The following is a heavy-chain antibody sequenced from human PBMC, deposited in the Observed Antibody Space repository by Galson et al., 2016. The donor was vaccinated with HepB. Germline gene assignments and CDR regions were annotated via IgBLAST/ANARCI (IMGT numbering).Heavy chain of an antibody. CDR2: ISRNADGT. Sequence: SLRLSCAASGFIFSSYAMHWVRQTPGKGLEYVSAISRNADGTYYPDSVKGRFSISRDNSKNTLYLHMGSLRTEDTGVYYCVKDQRRWQNVFERWGQGTLVTVSS. J-gene: IGHJ4*02. V-gene: IGHV3-64D*08. CDR1: GFIFSSYA. CDR3: VKDQRRWQNVFER. D-gene: IGHD4-23*01.